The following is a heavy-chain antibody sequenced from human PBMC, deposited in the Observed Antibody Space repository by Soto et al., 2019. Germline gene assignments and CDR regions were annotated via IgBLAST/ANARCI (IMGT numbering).Heavy chain of an antibody. CDR3: TRHRGYSSGYWGQDF. D-gene: IGHD5-12*01. J-gene: IGHJ4*02. CDR1: GGAFGSYA. CDR2: IIPMFDTT. V-gene: IGHV1-69*01. Sequence: QVQLVQSGAEVKKPGSSVKVSCKASGGAFGSYAINWVRQAPGQGLEWMGGIIPMFDTTNYAQRFQGRVTVTADESTSTVDLELTRLRSEDTAMYYCTRHRGYSSGYWGQDFWGQGTLVTVSS.